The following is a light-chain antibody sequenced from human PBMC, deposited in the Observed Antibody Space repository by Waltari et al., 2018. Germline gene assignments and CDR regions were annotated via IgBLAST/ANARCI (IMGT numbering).Light chain of an antibody. V-gene: IGKV1D-13*01. Sequence: AIQLTQSPSSLSASVGHRITITCRASQDIASALAWYVQKPGKAPQLLIYDASTLESGVPSRFSGSGSGTDFTLSISGLQPEDFATYYSQQFINYPLTFGPGTTVDIK. CDR3: QQFINYPLT. CDR1: QDIASA. J-gene: IGKJ3*01. CDR2: DAS.